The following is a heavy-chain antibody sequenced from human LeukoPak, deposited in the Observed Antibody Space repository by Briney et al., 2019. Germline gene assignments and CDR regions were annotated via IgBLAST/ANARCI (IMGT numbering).Heavy chain of an antibody. CDR3: ARDARQQLVERFDY. V-gene: IGHV3-48*01. J-gene: IGHJ4*02. Sequence: GGSLRLSCAASGFTFSSYSMNWVRQAPGKGLEWVSYISSSSSTIYYADSVKGRFTISRDNAKNSLYLQMNSLRAEDTAVYYCARDARQQLVERFDYWGQGTLVTVSS. CDR2: ISSSSSTI. CDR1: GFTFSSYS. D-gene: IGHD6-13*01.